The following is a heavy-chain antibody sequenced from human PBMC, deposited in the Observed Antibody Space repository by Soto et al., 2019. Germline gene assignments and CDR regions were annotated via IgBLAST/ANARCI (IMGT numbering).Heavy chain of an antibody. CDR2: INPNNGDT. CDR3: ARRMVTTAYWYFDL. J-gene: IGHJ2*01. CDR1: GYTFTDYY. D-gene: IGHD2-21*02. Sequence: ASVKVSCKASGYTFTDYYIHWVRQAPGQGLEWMGWINPNNGDTKYAQKFQGRVTMTRDTSISTAYLELTRLTSDDTAVYYCARRMVTTAYWYFDLWGRGSLVTVSS. V-gene: IGHV1-2*02.